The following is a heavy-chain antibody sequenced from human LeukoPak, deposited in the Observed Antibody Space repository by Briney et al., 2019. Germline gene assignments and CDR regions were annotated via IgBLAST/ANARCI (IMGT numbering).Heavy chain of an antibody. CDR3: ARGPASYYGDYEVY. CDR1: GFTFSSYS. Sequence: GGSLRPSCAASGFTFSSYSMNWVRQAPGKGLEWVSSISSSSSYIYYADSVKGRFTISRDNAKNSLYLQMNSLRAEDTAVYYCARGPASYYGDYEVYWGQGTLVTVSS. J-gene: IGHJ4*02. D-gene: IGHD4-17*01. V-gene: IGHV3-21*01. CDR2: ISSSSSYI.